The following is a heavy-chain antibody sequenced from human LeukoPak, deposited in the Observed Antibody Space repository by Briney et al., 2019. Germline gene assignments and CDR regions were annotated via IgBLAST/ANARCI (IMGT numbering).Heavy chain of an antibody. V-gene: IGHV4-59*01. Sequence: SETLSLTCSVSGGSISGYYWSWIRQPPGQGLEWIAYIYFSGSINYNPSLKSRVTISVDMSKNQFSLKLTSVTAADTAVYYCARAVSPMAPLPFDPWGQGTLVTVSS. CDR2: IYFSGSI. D-gene: IGHD3-10*01. CDR1: GGSISGYY. J-gene: IGHJ5*02. CDR3: ARAVSPMAPLPFDP.